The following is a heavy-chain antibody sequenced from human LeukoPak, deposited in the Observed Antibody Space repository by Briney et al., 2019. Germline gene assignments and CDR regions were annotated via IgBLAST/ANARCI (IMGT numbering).Heavy chain of an antibody. D-gene: IGHD3-22*01. CDR1: GYSISSGYY. CDR3: ARGSIAYYYMDV. CDR2: IYHSGRT. V-gene: IGHV4-38-2*02. Sequence: SETLSLTCTVSGYSISSGYYWGWIRQPPGQGLEWIGSIYHSGRTFYNPSLKSRVTISVDTSKNQFSLKLTSVTAADTAVYYCARGSIAYYYMDVWGKGTTVTISS. J-gene: IGHJ6*03.